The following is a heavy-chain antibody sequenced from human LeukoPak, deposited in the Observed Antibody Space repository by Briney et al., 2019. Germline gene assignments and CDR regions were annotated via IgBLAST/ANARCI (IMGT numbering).Heavy chain of an antibody. Sequence: GASVKVSCKVSGHTLTELSMHWVRQAPGKGLEWMGGFDPEDGETIYAQKFQGRVTMTEDTSTDTAYMELSSLRSEDTAVYYCATGGSGDSYGYPIYYYGMDVWGQGTTVTVSS. CDR1: GHTLTELS. V-gene: IGHV1-24*01. CDR2: FDPEDGET. D-gene: IGHD5-18*01. CDR3: ATGGSGDSYGYPIYYYGMDV. J-gene: IGHJ6*02.